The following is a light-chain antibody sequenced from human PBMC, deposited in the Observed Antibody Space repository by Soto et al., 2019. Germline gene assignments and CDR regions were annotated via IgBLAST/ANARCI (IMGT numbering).Light chain of an antibody. V-gene: IGKV1-5*03. CDR2: KAS. CDR3: LQYNTYSPT. CDR1: QSISSW. J-gene: IGKJ1*01. Sequence: DIQMTQSPSTLTAFVGDRVTITCRASQSISSWLAWYQQKPGKAPNLLIYKASSLKSGVPSRFSGSGSGTEFTLTISSLQPDDFATYYCLQYNTYSPTFGQGTKVDI.